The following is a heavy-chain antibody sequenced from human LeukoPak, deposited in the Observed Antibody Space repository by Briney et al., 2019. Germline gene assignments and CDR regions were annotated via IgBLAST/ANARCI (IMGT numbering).Heavy chain of an antibody. CDR2: IYTSGST. V-gene: IGHV4-61*02. J-gene: IGHJ4*02. CDR3: ARLCPPYYYDSSGYYSSDY. Sequence: SQTLSLTCTVSGGSISSGSYYWSWIRQPAGKGLEWIGRIYTSGSTNYNPSLKRRVTISVDTSKNQFSLTLSSVTAADTAVYYCARLCPPYYYDSSGYYSSDYWGQGTLVTVSS. CDR1: GGSISSGSYY. D-gene: IGHD3-22*01.